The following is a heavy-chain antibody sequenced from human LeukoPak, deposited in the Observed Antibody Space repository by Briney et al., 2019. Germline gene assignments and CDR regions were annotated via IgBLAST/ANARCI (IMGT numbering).Heavy chain of an antibody. Sequence: ASVKPSCKASGYTFTGYYMHWVRQAPGQGLEWMGWISTSNGNTNYAQKLQARVTMTTDTSTSTAYMELRRLRSDDSAVYYCARDLGRYCSGGRCHYYSYYMDVWGKGTTVTVSS. CDR2: ISTSNGNT. CDR3: ARDLGRYCSGGRCHYYSYYMDV. CDR1: GYTFTGYY. D-gene: IGHD2-15*01. V-gene: IGHV1-18*04. J-gene: IGHJ6*03.